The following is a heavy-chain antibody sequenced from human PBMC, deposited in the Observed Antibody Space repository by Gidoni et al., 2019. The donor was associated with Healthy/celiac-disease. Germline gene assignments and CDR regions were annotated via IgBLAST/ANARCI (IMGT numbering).Heavy chain of an antibody. CDR1: GGTFSSYG. CDR2: IRYDGSNI. D-gene: IGHD3-22*01. Sequence: QVQLVESGGGGVQPGGSLRLSCAASGGTFSSYGMHWVRQAPGKGLEWVSFIRYDGSNIYYADSVKGRFTISRDNSKNTLYLQMNSLRAEYTAVYYCAKGSMLVGSGFDYWGQGTLVTVSS. V-gene: IGHV3-30*02. CDR3: AKGSMLVGSGFDY. J-gene: IGHJ4*02.